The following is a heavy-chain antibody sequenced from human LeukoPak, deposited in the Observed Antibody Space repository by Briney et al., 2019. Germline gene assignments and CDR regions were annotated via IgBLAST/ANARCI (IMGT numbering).Heavy chain of an antibody. Sequence: SVNVSCKASGYTFTGYYVHWVRQAPGQGLEWMGWINPNSGGTNYAQKFQGRVTMTRDTSISTAYMELSRLRSDDTAVHYCTKGEYGDYAFHYWGQGTLVTVSS. CDR2: INPNSGGT. J-gene: IGHJ4*02. D-gene: IGHD4-17*01. CDR3: TKGEYGDYAFHY. V-gene: IGHV1-2*02. CDR1: GYTFTGYY.